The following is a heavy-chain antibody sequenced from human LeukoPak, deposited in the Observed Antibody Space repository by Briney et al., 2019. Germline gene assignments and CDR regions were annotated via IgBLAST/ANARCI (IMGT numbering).Heavy chain of an antibody. CDR1: GFTFSSYS. CDR3: ARDSSGYEGLYYFDY. CDR2: ISSSSSYI. Sequence: AGGSLRLSCAASGFTFSSYSMNWVRQAPGKGLEWVSSISSSSSYIYYADSVKGRFTISRDNAKNSLYLQMNSLRAEDTAVYYCARDSSGYEGLYYFDYWGQGTLVTVSS. D-gene: IGHD5-12*01. V-gene: IGHV3-21*01. J-gene: IGHJ4*02.